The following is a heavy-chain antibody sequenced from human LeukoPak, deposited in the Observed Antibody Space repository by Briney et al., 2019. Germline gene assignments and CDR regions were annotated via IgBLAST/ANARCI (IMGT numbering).Heavy chain of an antibody. CDR3: ARDRLTVAGYYFDY. J-gene: IGHJ4*02. CDR2: IDYSGGAT. Sequence: GGSLRLSCAASGFTFNNYVMSWVRQAPGKGLEWVSGIDYSGGATNYADSVQGRFTVSRDNSKNTLYLQMNNLRAEDTAVYYCARDRLTVAGYYFDYWGQGTLVTVSS. CDR1: GFTFNNYV. V-gene: IGHV3-23*01. D-gene: IGHD6-19*01.